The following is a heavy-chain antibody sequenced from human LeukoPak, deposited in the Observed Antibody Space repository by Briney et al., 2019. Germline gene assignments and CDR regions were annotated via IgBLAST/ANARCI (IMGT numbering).Heavy chain of an antibody. CDR2: ISASGDNT. CDR3: AKGYDGAGTYGWFDP. V-gene: IGHV3-23*01. D-gene: IGHD3-10*01. J-gene: IGHJ5*02. Sequence: GGSLRLSCAASGFTFSSSGMSWVRQAPGKGLEWVSTISASGDNTYYADSVKGRFTISRDNSKKKLYLQMNSLTAEDTAVYYCAKGYDGAGTYGWFDPWGQGTLVTVSS. CDR1: GFTFSSSG.